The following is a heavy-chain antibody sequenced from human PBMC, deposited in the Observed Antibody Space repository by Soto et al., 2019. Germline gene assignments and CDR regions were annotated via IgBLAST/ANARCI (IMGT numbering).Heavy chain of an antibody. CDR1: GGTFDSYA. J-gene: IGHJ4*02. CDR2: VIPMFLKS. Sequence: GASVKVSCKASGGTFDSYAISWVRQAPGQGLEWMGGVIPMFLKSNYAQKFQGRVTITADKSTNTVYMEMNSLKSGDTAVYYCVRGGGEMANPPPYLYWGQGTQVTVYS. V-gene: IGHV1-69*06. CDR3: VRGGGEMANPPPYLY. D-gene: IGHD3-16*01.